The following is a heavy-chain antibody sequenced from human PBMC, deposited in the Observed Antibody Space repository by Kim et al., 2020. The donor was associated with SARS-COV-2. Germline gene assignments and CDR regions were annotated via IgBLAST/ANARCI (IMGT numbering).Heavy chain of an antibody. CDR3: ARGPWYDY. J-gene: IGHJ4*02. Sequence: SETLSLTCAVYGGSFSGYYWSWIRQPPGMGLEWIGEINHSGSTNYNPSLKSRVTISVDTSKNQFSLKLSSVTAADTAAYYCARGPWYDYWGQGTLVTASS. CDR1: GGSFSGYY. V-gene: IGHV4-34*01. D-gene: IGHD6-13*01. CDR2: INHSGST.